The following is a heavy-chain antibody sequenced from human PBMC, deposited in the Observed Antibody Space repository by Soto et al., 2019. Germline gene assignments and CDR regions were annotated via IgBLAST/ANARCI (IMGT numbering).Heavy chain of an antibody. D-gene: IGHD6-13*01. Sequence: QVQLQESGPGLVKPSETLSLTCTVSGGSISSYYWSWIRQPPGKGLEWIGYIYYSGSTNYNPSLKSRVTISVDTSKNQFSLKLSSVTAADTAVYYCARDAAAGGSYGMDVWGQGTTVTVSS. J-gene: IGHJ6*02. V-gene: IGHV4-59*01. CDR1: GGSISSYY. CDR2: IYYSGST. CDR3: ARDAAAGGSYGMDV.